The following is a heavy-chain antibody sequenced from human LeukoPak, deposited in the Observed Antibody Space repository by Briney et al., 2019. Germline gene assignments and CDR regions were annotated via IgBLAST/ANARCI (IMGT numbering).Heavy chain of an antibody. Sequence: GGSLRLSCAAPGFTFSSYGMHWVRQAPGKGLEWVAVIWYDGSNKYYADSVKGRFTISRDNSKNSLYLQMDSLRIEDTALYYCVRGNFYSWGQGTLVTVSS. D-gene: IGHD3-3*01. CDR2: IWYDGSNK. CDR3: VRGNFYS. CDR1: GFTFSSYG. V-gene: IGHV3-30*02. J-gene: IGHJ4*02.